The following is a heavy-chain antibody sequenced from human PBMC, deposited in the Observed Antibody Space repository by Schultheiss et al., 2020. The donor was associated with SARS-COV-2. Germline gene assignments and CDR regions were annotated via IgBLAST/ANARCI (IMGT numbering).Heavy chain of an antibody. CDR1: GHFISNVYY. J-gene: IGHJ4*02. CDR3: ARGTGGTAGD. Sequence: SETLSLTCAVCGHFISNVYYWSWIRQPAGKGLEWIGRIYSSGSTNYNPSLKSRVTMSVDTSKNQFSLNVSSVTAADTAVYYCARGTGGTAGDWGQGTLVTVSS. V-gene: IGHV4-4*07. D-gene: IGHD1-7*01. CDR2: IYSSGST.